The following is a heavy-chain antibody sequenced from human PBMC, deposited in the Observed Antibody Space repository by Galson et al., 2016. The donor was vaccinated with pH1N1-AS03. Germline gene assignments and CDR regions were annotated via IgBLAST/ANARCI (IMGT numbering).Heavy chain of an antibody. CDR1: GFIFSSYA. Sequence: SLRLSCAASGFIFSSYAMHWVRQAPGKGLEWVAVISSDGSKKYYADSVKGRFTTSRDSSKNTLYLKMNSLRPEDTAMYYCARDYIVGATRGAGTFDVWGHWTMVTVSS. D-gene: IGHD1-26*01. CDR2: ISSDGSKK. V-gene: IGHV3-30-3*01. J-gene: IGHJ3*01. CDR3: ARDYIVGATRGAGTFDV.